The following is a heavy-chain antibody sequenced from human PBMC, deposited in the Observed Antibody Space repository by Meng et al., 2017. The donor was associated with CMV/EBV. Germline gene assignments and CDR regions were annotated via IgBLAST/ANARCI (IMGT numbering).Heavy chain of an antibody. CDR3: ARMPRDGYNYIDY. CDR2: IIPIFGTA. Sequence: VELVQSGAEVKKPGSCVKVSCKASGGTFSSYAISWVRQAPGQGLEWMGGIIPIFGTANYAQKFQGRVTITADESTSTAYMELSSLRSEDTAVYYCARMPRDGYNYIDYWGQGTLVTVSS. V-gene: IGHV1-69*12. J-gene: IGHJ4*02. CDR1: GGTFSSYA. D-gene: IGHD5-24*01.